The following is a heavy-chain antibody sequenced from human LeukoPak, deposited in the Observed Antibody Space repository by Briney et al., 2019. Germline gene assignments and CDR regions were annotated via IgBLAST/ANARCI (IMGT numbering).Heavy chain of an antibody. CDR2: IYYSGST. CDR3: ARPDYGGNYDY. CDR1: GDSISSSSYY. V-gene: IGHV4-39*01. J-gene: IGHJ4*02. D-gene: IGHD4-23*01. Sequence: SETLSLTCTVSGDSISSSSYYWGWVRQPPGKGRGWIGSIYYSGSTYYNPSLKSRFTISVDTSKTQFSLKLSSVTAADTAVYYCARPDYGGNYDYWGQGTLVTVSS.